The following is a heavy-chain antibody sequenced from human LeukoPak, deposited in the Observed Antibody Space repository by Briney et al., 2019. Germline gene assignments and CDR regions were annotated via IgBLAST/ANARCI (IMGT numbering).Heavy chain of an antibody. D-gene: IGHD2-21*02. Sequence: PSETLSLTCTVSGGSIRSGSYYWAWIRQPPGRGLEWIGRIYNDDVTDYNPYLKSRVTISVNKSKNRFSLNLTSVTAADTAVYYCARVPPSGDYYDAFDTWGPGTMVTVS. CDR2: IYNDDVT. CDR3: ARVPPSGDYYDAFDT. V-gene: IGHV4-61*05. CDR1: GGSIRSGSYY. J-gene: IGHJ3*02.